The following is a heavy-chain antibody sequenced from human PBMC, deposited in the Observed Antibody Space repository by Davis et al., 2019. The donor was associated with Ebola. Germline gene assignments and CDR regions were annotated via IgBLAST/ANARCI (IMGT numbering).Heavy chain of an antibody. Sequence: GESLKISCAASGFTFSSYSMNWVRQAPGKGLEWISYISDSGGTIHYADSVKGRFTISRDNSKNTLYLQMNSLRAEDTALYYCAKDNNCGDDCYSLEDYYYGMDVWGQGTTVTVSS. CDR3: AKDNNCGDDCYSLEDYYYGMDV. CDR1: GFTFSSYS. D-gene: IGHD2-21*02. CDR2: ISDSGGTI. V-gene: IGHV3-48*01. J-gene: IGHJ6*02.